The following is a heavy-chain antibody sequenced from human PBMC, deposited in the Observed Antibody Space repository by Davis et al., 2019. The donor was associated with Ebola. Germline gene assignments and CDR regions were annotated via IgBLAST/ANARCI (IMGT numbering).Heavy chain of an antibody. J-gene: IGHJ6*04. Sequence: AASVKVSCKASGCTFTSYYMHWVRQAPGQGLEWMGIINPSGGSTSYAQKFQGRVTMTRDTSTSTVYMELSSLRSEDTAVYYCARESIVVVAATAKNYYYYGMDVWGKGTTVTVSS. D-gene: IGHD2-15*01. V-gene: IGHV1-46*01. CDR3: ARESIVVVAATAKNYYYYGMDV. CDR2: INPSGGST. CDR1: GCTFTSYY.